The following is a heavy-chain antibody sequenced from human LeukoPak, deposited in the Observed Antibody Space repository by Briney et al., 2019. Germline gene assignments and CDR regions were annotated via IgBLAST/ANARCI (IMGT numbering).Heavy chain of an antibody. CDR2: IIPIFGTA. Sequence: ASVKVSCKASGGTFSSYAISWVRQAPGQGLEWMGGIIPIFGTANYAQKFQGRVTITADESTSTAYMELSSLRSEDTAVYYCARGFDSGYDRGFDYWGQGTLVTVSS. CDR3: ARGFDSGYDRGFDY. D-gene: IGHD5-12*01. V-gene: IGHV1-69*13. CDR1: GGTFSSYA. J-gene: IGHJ4*02.